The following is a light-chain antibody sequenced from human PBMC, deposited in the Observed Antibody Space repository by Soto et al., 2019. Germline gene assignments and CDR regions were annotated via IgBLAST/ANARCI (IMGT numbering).Light chain of an antibody. CDR1: QSVSSSY. CDR3: QQYGNSVFT. V-gene: IGKV3-20*01. CDR2: GAS. Sequence: EIVLTQSPGTLSLSPGEGATLSCRASQSVSSSYLAWYQQRPGQAPRLLIYGASSRATGIPDRFSGSGSGADFTLTISRLEPEDFAVYYCQQYGNSVFTFGPGTKVDV. J-gene: IGKJ3*01.